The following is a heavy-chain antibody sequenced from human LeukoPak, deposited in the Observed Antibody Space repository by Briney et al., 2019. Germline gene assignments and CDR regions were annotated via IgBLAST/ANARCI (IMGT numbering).Heavy chain of an antibody. Sequence: SETLSLTCTVSGGSISISNYYWSWIRQPAGKGLEWIGRIYTSGSTNYNPSLKSRVTMSVDTSKNQFSLKLSSVTAADTAVYYCARDRSLAFDIWGQGTMVTVSS. J-gene: IGHJ3*02. CDR2: IYTSGST. CDR1: GGSISISNYY. V-gene: IGHV4-61*02. CDR3: ARDRSLAFDI.